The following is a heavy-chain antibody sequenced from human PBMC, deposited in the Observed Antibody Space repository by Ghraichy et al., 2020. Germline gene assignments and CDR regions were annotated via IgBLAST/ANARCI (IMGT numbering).Heavy chain of an antibody. D-gene: IGHD6-19*01. J-gene: IGHJ4*02. CDR1: GFTFSSYV. CDR3: AKSGQQWLVFDN. Sequence: GGSLRLSCAASGFTFSSYVMSWVRQAPGKGLEWVSAITSGGTTYYADSVKGRFTISRDNSKNTLYLQMNSLRAEDTAVYYCAKSGQQWLVFDNWGQGTLVTVS. CDR2: ITSGGTT. V-gene: IGHV3-23*01.